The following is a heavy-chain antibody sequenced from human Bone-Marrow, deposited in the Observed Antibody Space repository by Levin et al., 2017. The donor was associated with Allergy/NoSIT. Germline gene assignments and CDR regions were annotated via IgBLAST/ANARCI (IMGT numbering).Heavy chain of an antibody. CDR2: IYETGTT. CDR3: ARVGYDTKDWYFDL. J-gene: IGHJ2*01. CDR1: GGSLTSFY. V-gene: IGHV4-59*01. D-gene: IGHD3-3*01. Sequence: KPSETLSLTCTVSGGSLTSFYWSWIRQPPGKGLEWIGYIYETGTTNYNPSLKSRVTLSVDTSKNQVSLKMNSVTPADTAVYSCARVGYDTKDWYFDLWGRGTLVTVSS.